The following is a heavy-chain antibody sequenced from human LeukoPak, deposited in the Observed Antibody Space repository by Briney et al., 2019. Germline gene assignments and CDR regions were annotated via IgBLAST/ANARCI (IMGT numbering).Heavy chain of an antibody. CDR2: IHTSGST. CDR3: ARDQYYYDSSGYLTFDY. CDR1: GGSISGGSYY. V-gene: IGHV4-61*02. D-gene: IGHD3-22*01. Sequence: SETLSLTCTVSGGSISGGSYYWSWIRQPAGKGLEWIGRIHTSGSTNYNPSLKSRVTMSVDTSKNQFSLKLSSVTAADTAVYYCARDQYYYDSSGYLTFDYWGQGTLVTVSS. J-gene: IGHJ4*02.